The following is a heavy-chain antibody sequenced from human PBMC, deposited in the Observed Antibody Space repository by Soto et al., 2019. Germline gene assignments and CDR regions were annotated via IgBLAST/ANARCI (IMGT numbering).Heavy chain of an antibody. CDR3: ARENYDVSGYFLDF. CDR1: GFTFSNYE. J-gene: IGHJ4*02. D-gene: IGHD3-22*01. V-gene: IGHV3-48*03. CDR2: ISTTSSHI. Sequence: EVQLVASGGGLVKPGGSLRLSCVASGFTFSNYEMSWVRQAPGKGLEWVSYISTTSSHIYYADSVKGRFTISRDNAKNSLYLQMNSLRAEDTAVYHCARENYDVSGYFLDFWGQGTLVTVSS.